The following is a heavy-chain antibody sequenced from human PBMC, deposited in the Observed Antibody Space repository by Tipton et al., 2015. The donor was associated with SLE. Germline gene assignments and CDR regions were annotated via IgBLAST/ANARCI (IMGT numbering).Heavy chain of an antibody. J-gene: IGHJ4*02. D-gene: IGHD3-22*01. CDR3: ATYFYDATGYQSVDD. CDR1: GGSISSKY. CDR2: FSYSGGI. Sequence: TLSLTCSVSGGSISSKYWSWIRQAPGKGLEWIGYFSYSGGINYNPSLKSRVTISADTSKNQFSLKLSSVTAADTAVYYCATYFYDATGYQSVDDWGQGALVTVSS. V-gene: IGHV4-59*07.